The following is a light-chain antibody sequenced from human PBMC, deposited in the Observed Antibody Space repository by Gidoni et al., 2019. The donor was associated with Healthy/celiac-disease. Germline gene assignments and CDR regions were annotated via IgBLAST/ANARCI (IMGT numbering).Light chain of an antibody. CDR1: SSDVGGYNY. V-gene: IGLV2-14*03. CDR2: DVS. Sequence: QSALTQPASVSGSPGQSVTISCTGTSSDVGGYNYVSWYQHHPGKAPKLMIYDVSNRPSGVSNRFSGSKSGNTAYLTISGLQAEDEADYYCSSYTSSSTQVFGGGTKLTVL. J-gene: IGLJ2*01. CDR3: SSYTSSSTQV.